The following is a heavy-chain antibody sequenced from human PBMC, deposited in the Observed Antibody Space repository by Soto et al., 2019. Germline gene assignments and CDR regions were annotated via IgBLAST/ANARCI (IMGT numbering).Heavy chain of an antibody. CDR2: IIPIFGTA. CDR1: GGTFSSYA. Sequence: QVQLVQSGAEVKKPGSSVKVSCKASGGTFSSYAISWVRQAPGQGLEWMGGIIPIFGTANYAQKFQGRVTITADESTSTAYMELSSLRSEDTAVDYCARAPYYYDSSGYSPRFDYWGQGTLVTVSS. V-gene: IGHV1-69*01. D-gene: IGHD3-22*01. J-gene: IGHJ4*02. CDR3: ARAPYYYDSSGYSPRFDY.